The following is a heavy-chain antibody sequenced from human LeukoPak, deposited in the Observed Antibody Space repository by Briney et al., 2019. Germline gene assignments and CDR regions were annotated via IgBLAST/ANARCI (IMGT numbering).Heavy chain of an antibody. Sequence: SETLSLTCAVSGGSISSGGYSWSWIRQPPGKGLEWIGYIYHSGSTYYNPSLKSRVTISVDTSKNQFSLKLSSVTAADTAVYYCARADGYGDYDYWGQGTLVTVSS. D-gene: IGHD4-17*01. V-gene: IGHV4-30-2*01. J-gene: IGHJ4*02. CDR2: IYHSGST. CDR1: GGSISSGGYS. CDR3: ARADGYGDYDY.